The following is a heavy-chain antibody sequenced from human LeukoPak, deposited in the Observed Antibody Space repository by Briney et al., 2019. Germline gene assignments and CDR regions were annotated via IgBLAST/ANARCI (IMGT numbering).Heavy chain of an antibody. CDR2: INPNSGGT. J-gene: IGHJ4*02. V-gene: IGHV1-2*02. D-gene: IGHD6-13*01. CDR1: GYTFTGYY. CDR3: ARGLGAAAGRVFDY. Sequence: ASVKVSRKASGYTFTGYYMHWVRQAPGQGLEWMGWINPNSGGTNYAQKFQGRVTMTRDTSISTAYMELSRLRSDDTAVYYCARGLGAAAGRVFDYWGQGTLVTVSS.